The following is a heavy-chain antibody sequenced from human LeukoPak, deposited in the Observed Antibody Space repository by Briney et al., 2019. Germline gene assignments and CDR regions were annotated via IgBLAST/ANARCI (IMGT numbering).Heavy chain of an antibody. Sequence: SSETLSLTCTVSGGSISSSSYYWGWIRQPPGKGLEWIGSIYYSGSTYYNPSLKSRVTMSVDTSKNQFSLKLSSVTAADTAVYYCATLRGFGARWGQGTLVTVSS. V-gene: IGHV4-39*07. J-gene: IGHJ4*02. CDR3: ATLRGFGAR. CDR2: IYYSGST. CDR1: GGSISSSSYY. D-gene: IGHD3-10*01.